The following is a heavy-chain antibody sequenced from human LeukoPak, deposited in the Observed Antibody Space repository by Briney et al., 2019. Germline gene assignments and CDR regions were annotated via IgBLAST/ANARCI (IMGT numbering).Heavy chain of an antibody. J-gene: IGHJ6*03. CDR2: IKHDGSDK. Sequence: PGGSLRLSCAVSGFLFSSYWMSWVRQAPGKGLEWVANIKHDGSDKYYVDSVTGRFTISRDNAKNSLSLQMNSLRVEDTAVYYCATICSTSCYGYYMDVWGKGTTVPPP. V-gene: IGHV3-7*01. CDR1: GFLFSSYW. D-gene: IGHD2-2*01. CDR3: ATICSTSCYGYYMDV.